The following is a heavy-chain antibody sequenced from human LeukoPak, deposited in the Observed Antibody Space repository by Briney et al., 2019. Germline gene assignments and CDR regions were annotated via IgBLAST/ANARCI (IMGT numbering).Heavy chain of an antibody. CDR3: ASLYDFWGGAIDY. CDR1: GGSISSSSYY. V-gene: IGHV4-39*07. CDR2: IYYSGST. Sequence: SETLSLTCTASGGSISSSSYYWGWIRQPPGKGLEWIGSIYYSGSTYYNPSLKSRVTISVDTSKNQFSLKLSSVTAADTAVYYCASLYDFWGGAIDYWGQGTLVTVSS. D-gene: IGHD3-3*01. J-gene: IGHJ4*02.